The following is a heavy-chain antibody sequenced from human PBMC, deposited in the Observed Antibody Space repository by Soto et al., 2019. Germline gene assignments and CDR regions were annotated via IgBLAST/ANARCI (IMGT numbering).Heavy chain of an antibody. D-gene: IGHD3-9*01. CDR2: IIPIFGTV. J-gene: IGHJ6*02. V-gene: IGHV1-69*13. CDR1: GYTFTSYG. CDR3: AKRGYYDILTGHYGMDV. Sequence: SVKVSCKASGYTFTSYGINWVRQAPGQGHERKGGIIPIFGTVSYAKKFQGRVTITADESTSTAYMELSSLRSEDTAVYYCAKRGYYDILTGHYGMDVWGQGTTVTVSS.